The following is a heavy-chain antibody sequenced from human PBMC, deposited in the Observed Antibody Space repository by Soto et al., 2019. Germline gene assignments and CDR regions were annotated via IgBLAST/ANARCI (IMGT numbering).Heavy chain of an antibody. J-gene: IGHJ4*02. CDR2: ISYSGST. CDR3: ARDKITGLFDY. Sequence: SETLSLTCTVSGASISGYHWSWIRQFPGKGLECLGYISYSGSTNYNPSLKSRVTISVDTSKNQFSLKLTSVTAADTAVYYCARDKITGLFDYWGQGTLVTVSS. V-gene: IGHV4-59*12. CDR1: GASISGYH. D-gene: IGHD2-8*02.